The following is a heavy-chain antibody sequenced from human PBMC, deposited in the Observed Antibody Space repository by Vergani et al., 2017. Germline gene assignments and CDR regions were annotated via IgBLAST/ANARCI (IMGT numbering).Heavy chain of an antibody. CDR1: GGSFSGYY. J-gene: IGHJ5*02. D-gene: IGHD3-22*01. Sequence: QVQLQQWGAGLLKPSETLSLTCAVYGGSFSGYYWSWIRQPPGKGLEWIGEINHSGTTNYNPSLKSRVTISVDTSKNQFSLKLSSVTAADTAVYYCARTGRSYYDSSGFRLGGYNWFDPWGQGTLVTVSS. V-gene: IGHV4-34*01. CDR3: ARTGRSYYDSSGFRLGGYNWFDP. CDR2: INHSGTT.